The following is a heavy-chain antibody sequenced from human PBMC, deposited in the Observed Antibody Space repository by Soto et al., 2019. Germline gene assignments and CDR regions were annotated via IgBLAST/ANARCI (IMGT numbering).Heavy chain of an antibody. CDR2: ISSSGSTI. CDR3: ARDHGGEQPYYYMDV. CDR1: GFTFSDYD. Sequence: GGSMRLSCGASGFTFSDYDMSWIRQAPGKGLEWVSYISSSGSTIYYADSVKGRFTISRDNAKNSLYLQMNSLRAEDTAVYYCARDHGGEQPYYYMDVWGKGTTVTVSS. D-gene: IGHD6-13*01. J-gene: IGHJ6*03. V-gene: IGHV3-11*01.